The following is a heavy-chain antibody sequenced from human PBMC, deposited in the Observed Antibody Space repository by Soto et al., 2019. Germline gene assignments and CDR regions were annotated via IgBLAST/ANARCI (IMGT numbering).Heavy chain of an antibody. CDR2: IYSGGST. J-gene: IGHJ3*02. Sequence: PGGSLRLSCAASGFTVSSNYMSWVRQAPGKGLEWVSVIYSGGSTYYADSVKGRFTISRDNSKNTLYLQMNSLRAEDTAVYYCARAGWDSSGYWGDAFDILGQGTMVTVSS. D-gene: IGHD3-22*01. CDR1: GFTVSSNY. V-gene: IGHV3-66*01. CDR3: ARAGWDSSGYWGDAFDI.